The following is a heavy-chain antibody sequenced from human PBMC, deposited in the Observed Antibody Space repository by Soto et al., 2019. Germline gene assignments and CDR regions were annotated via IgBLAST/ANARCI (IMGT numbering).Heavy chain of an antibody. D-gene: IGHD4-17*01. CDR1: GGAFGRYS. CDR3: ARGDEMTAVTIFEY. CDR2: VIPVFNTS. J-gene: IGHJ4*02. V-gene: IGHV1-69*01. Sequence: QVQLEQSGPEVKRPGTSVKVSCKASGGAFGRYSVSWVRQAPGQGLEWIGGVIPVFNTSNYSLKFQGRVSIFADLSTSTVFMALRSLRYEDTALYYCARGDEMTAVTIFEYWGQGTLVTVSS.